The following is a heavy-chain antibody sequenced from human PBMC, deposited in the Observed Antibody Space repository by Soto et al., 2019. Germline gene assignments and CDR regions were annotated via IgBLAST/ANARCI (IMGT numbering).Heavy chain of an antibody. CDR2: FTSGGST. V-gene: IGHV3-23*01. CDR1: GFIFSNYA. J-gene: IGHJ4*02. CDR3: ARTDKYNSQSSGWANRFDY. D-gene: IGHD6-19*01. Sequence: EVQLLESGGDLVQPGGSLRLSCAASGFIFSNYAMTWVRQAPGKGPEWVSTFTSGGSTYYRDTVKGRFTISRDNSKNTLYLQMNSLRAEDKAMYYCARTDKYNSQSSGWANRFDYWGQGTLVTVSS.